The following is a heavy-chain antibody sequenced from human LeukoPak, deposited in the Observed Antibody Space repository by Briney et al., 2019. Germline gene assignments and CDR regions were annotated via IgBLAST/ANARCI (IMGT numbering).Heavy chain of an antibody. CDR2: ISSDGSNT. Sequence: PGGSLRLSCAASGFTFSNYWMHWIRQTPGKGLVWVSRISSDGSNTNYADSVKGRFIMSRDNAKNTLYLQMNSLRVEDTAVYYCARGDSTYCDNWGQGTLATVSS. CDR3: ARGDSTYCDN. V-gene: IGHV3-74*01. CDR1: GFTFSNYW. J-gene: IGHJ4*02. D-gene: IGHD3-16*01.